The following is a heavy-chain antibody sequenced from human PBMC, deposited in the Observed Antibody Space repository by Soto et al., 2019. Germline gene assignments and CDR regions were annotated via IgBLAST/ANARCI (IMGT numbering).Heavy chain of an antibody. CDR2: ISYDGSNK. CDR1: GSVVSSVG. D-gene: IGHD3-22*01. Sequence: GWSLRLSCASAGSVVSSVGMHWIRQAPGKGLEWVAVISYDGSNKYYADSVKGRFTISRDNSKNTLYLQMNSLRAEDTAVYYCAKDRYYYDSSGYYDYWGQGTLVTVSS. CDR3: AKDRYYYDSSGYYDY. V-gene: IGHV3-30*18. J-gene: IGHJ4*02.